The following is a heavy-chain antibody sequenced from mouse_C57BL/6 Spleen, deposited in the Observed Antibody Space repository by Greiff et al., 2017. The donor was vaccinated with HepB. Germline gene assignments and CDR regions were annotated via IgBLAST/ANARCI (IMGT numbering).Heavy chain of an antibody. D-gene: IGHD2-10*01. Sequence: QVQLQQSGAELVKPGASVKLSCKASGYTFTSYWMHWVKQRPGQGLEWIGKIDPNSGSTNYNEKFKSKATLTVDKSSSTAYMQLSSLTSEDSAVYYCARTYDDWYFDVWGTGTTVTVSS. J-gene: IGHJ1*03. V-gene: IGHV1-64*01. CDR3: ARTYDDWYFDV. CDR2: IDPNSGST. CDR1: GYTFTSYW.